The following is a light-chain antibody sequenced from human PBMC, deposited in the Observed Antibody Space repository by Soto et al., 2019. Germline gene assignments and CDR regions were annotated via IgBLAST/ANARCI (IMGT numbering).Light chain of an antibody. J-gene: IGKJ1*01. Sequence: EIVLTQSPGTLSLSPGERATLSCRASQSVSSNYLGWYQQKRGQAPRLLIYGASSRATGIPDRFSGSVSGTDFTLTISRLEPEDFAVYYCQQYGSSPWAFGQGTKVEIK. CDR2: GAS. CDR3: QQYGSSPWA. V-gene: IGKV3-20*01. CDR1: QSVSSNY.